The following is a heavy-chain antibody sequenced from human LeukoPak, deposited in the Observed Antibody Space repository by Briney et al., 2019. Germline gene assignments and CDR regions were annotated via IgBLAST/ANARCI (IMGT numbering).Heavy chain of an antibody. CDR1: GGTFSSYA. CDR3: ARDDTRDGYNPLHYYYYMDV. D-gene: IGHD5-24*01. J-gene: IGHJ6*03. Sequence: GASVKVSCKASGGTFSSYAISWVRQAPGQGLEWMGGIIPIFGTANYAQKFQGRVTIATDESTSTAYMELSSLRSEDTAVYYCARDDTRDGYNPLHYYYYMDVWGKGTTVTVSS. V-gene: IGHV1-69*05. CDR2: IIPIFGTA.